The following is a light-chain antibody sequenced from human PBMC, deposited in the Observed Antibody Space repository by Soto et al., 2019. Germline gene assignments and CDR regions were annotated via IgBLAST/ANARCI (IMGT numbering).Light chain of an antibody. CDR3: SSYAGDYIVL. Sequence: QSVLTQPRSVSGSLGQSVTISCTGTSNDIGGYKYVSWYQQHPGKVPKLMIYDVSKRPSGVPDRFSGSKSGYTASLTISGLQGEDEGDYYCSSYAGDYIVLFGGGTKLTVL. CDR2: DVS. V-gene: IGLV2-11*02. J-gene: IGLJ2*01. CDR1: SNDIGGYKY.